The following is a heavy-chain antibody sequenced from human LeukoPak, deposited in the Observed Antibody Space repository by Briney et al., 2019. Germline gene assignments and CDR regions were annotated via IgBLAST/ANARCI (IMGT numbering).Heavy chain of an antibody. D-gene: IGHD6-19*01. CDR1: GGSISNSSYY. V-gene: IGHV4-39*07. CDR3: ARGPGKQWLARGTYYFDY. J-gene: IGHJ4*02. Sequence: PSETLSLTCTVSGGSISNSSYYWGWIRQPPGKGLEWIGEINHSGSTNYNPSLKSRVTISVDTSKNQFSLKLSSVTAADTAVYYCARGPGKQWLARGTYYFDYWGQGTLVTVSS. CDR2: INHSGST.